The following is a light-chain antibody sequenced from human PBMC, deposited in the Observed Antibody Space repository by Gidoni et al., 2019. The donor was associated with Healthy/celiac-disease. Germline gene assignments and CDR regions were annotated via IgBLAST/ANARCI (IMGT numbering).Light chain of an antibody. CDR1: QSISSY. CDR2: AAS. J-gene: IGKJ1*01. V-gene: IGKV1-39*01. Sequence: DIQMTQSPSSLSASVGDRDTITCRASQSISSYLNWYQQKPGKAPKLLIYAASSLQSGVPSRFSGSGSGTDFTLTISSLQPEDFATYYCQQSSSTPRTFGQXTKLEIK. CDR3: QQSSSTPRT.